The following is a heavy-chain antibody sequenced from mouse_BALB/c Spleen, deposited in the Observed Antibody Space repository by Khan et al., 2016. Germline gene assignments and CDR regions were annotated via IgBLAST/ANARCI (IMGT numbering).Heavy chain of an antibody. CDR2: ISYDGSN. V-gene: IGHV3-6*02. CDR1: GYSITSGYY. CDR3: ARDDYDAIDY. J-gene: IGHJ4*01. Sequence: EVQLQESGPGLVKPSQSLSLTCSVTGYSITSGYYWNWIRQFPGNKLEWMGYISYDGSNNYNPSLKNRISITRDTSKNQFFLKLNSVTTKTTPTYYCARDDYDAIDYWGQGTSVTVSS.